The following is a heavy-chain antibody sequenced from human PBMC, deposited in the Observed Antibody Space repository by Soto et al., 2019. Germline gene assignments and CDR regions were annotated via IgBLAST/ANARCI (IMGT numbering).Heavy chain of an antibody. CDR3: ATHTSTGYWDC. Sequence: EVQLVQSEAEVKRTGASLRISCQGSGYTFSNQWIAWLRQMPGKGLEWMGLTHPGNSESRYSPSIQGQVTMSVDKSINTAFLQWSSLKASDSAMYYCATHTSTGYWDCWGQGTLVTVSS. D-gene: IGHD6-13*01. J-gene: IGHJ4*02. V-gene: IGHV5-51*03. CDR2: THPGNSES. CDR1: GYTFSNQW.